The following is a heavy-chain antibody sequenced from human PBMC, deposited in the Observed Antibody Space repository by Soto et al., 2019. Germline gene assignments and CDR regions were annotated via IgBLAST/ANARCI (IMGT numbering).Heavy chain of an antibody. CDR1: GGSLSSYY. CDR3: ARHVTPYYYYYGMDV. J-gene: IGHJ6*02. D-gene: IGHD2-21*02. CDR2: IYYSGST. V-gene: IGHV4-59*08. Sequence: SETLSLTCVVSGGSLSSYYWSWIRQPPGKGLEWIGYIYYSGSTNYNPSLKSRVTISVDTSKNQFSLKLSSVTAADTAVYYCARHVTPYYYYYGMDVWGQGTTVTVSS.